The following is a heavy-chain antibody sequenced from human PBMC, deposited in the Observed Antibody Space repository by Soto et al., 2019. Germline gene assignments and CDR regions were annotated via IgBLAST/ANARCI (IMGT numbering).Heavy chain of an antibody. V-gene: IGHV1-58*01. Sequence: ASVKVSCKTSGFTFSKSSVQWMIQARGQRLEWIGWVVVGSDNTRYAQNFQDRVTITRDMSTSTSYMELSSLTSEDTAVYFCAAEIDDYADFNLRAQGTPVPITS. CDR1: GFTFSKSS. CDR2: VVVGSDNT. J-gene: IGHJ1*01. CDR3: AAEIDDYADFNL. D-gene: IGHD4-17*01.